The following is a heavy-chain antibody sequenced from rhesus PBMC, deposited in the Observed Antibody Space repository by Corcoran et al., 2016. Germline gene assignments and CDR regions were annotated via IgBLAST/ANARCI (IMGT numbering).Heavy chain of an antibody. CDR1: GFTFDDYA. D-gene: IGHD7-45*01. J-gene: IGHJ6*01. V-gene: IGHV3-134*01. Sequence: DVQLVESGGGVVQPGGSLRLSCAASGFTFDDYAMSWVRQAPGKGLEWVSRIIWDVGNTTYADSVKDRFTIARGNAKNTLYLQMNSLRAEDTAVYYCARSLTAYGLDSWGQGVVVTVSS. CDR2: IIWDVGNT. CDR3: ARSLTAYGLDS.